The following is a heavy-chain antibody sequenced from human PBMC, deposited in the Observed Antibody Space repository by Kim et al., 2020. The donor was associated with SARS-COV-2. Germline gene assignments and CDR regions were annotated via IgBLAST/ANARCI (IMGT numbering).Heavy chain of an antibody. CDR1: GGSFSGDY. V-gene: IGHV4-34*01. CDR2: INHSGST. J-gene: IGHJ6*02. Sequence: SETLSLTCAVYGGSFSGDYWSWIRLPPGKGLEWIGEINHSGSTNYNPSLKSRVIISLDTSKNQLSLKLSSVTAADTAVYYCARLRTSTTRGIRIVVLYGMDVWGQGTTVTVSS. D-gene: IGHD3-22*01. CDR3: ARLRTSTTRGIRIVVLYGMDV.